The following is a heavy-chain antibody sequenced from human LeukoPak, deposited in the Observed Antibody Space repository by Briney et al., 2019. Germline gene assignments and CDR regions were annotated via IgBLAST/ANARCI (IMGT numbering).Heavy chain of an antibody. J-gene: IGHJ3*02. CDR1: GGSISSSSYY. CDR3: ARPVAAAGAFDI. CDR2: IYNSGST. V-gene: IGHV4-39*02. D-gene: IGHD6-13*01. Sequence: SETLSLTRTVSGGSISSSSYYWGWIRQPPGNGLEWIGCIYNSGSTSYNPSLKSRVTISVDTSKNHFSLKLSSVTAADTAVYYCARPVAAAGAFDIWGQGTMVTVSS.